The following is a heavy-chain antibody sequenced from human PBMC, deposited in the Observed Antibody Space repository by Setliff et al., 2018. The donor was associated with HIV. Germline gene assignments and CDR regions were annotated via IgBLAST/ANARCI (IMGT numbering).Heavy chain of an antibody. D-gene: IGHD3-22*01. CDR3: ARGYDGSGFYYVY. CDR1: GYTFTSYD. CDR2: IRTYNGNT. Sequence: ASVKVSCKASGYTFTSYDINWVRQATGQGLEWTGWIRTYNGNTNYAQRLQGRVTMTTDTSTSTAYMELRSLRSDDTAVYYCARGYDGSGFYYVYWGQGTLVTVSS. J-gene: IGHJ4*02. V-gene: IGHV1-18*01.